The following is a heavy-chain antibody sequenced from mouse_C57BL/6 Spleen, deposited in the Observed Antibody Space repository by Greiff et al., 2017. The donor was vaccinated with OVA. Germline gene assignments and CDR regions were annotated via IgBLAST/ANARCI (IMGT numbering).Heavy chain of an antibody. CDR3: AISTMITRWYFDV. Sequence: VQLKESGPGLVKPSQSLSLTCSVTGYSITSGYYWNWIRQFPGNKLEWMGYISYDGSHNYNPSLKNRISITRDTSKNQFFLKLNSVTTEDTATYYCAISTMITRWYFDVWGTGTTVTVSS. V-gene: IGHV3-6*01. CDR2: ISYDGSH. D-gene: IGHD2-4*01. CDR1: GYSITSGYY. J-gene: IGHJ1*03.